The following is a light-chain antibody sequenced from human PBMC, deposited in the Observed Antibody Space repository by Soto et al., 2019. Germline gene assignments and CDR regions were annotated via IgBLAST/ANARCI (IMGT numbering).Light chain of an antibody. CDR1: QSVSSSY. CDR2: GAS. CDR3: QHYGSSTWT. J-gene: IGKJ1*01. Sequence: EIVLTQSPGTLPLSPGERATLSCRASQSVSSSYLAWYQQKPGQAPGLLIYGASSRATGIPDRFSGSGSGTDFTLTISRLEPEDFAVYYCQHYGSSTWTFGQGTKVDIK. V-gene: IGKV3-20*01.